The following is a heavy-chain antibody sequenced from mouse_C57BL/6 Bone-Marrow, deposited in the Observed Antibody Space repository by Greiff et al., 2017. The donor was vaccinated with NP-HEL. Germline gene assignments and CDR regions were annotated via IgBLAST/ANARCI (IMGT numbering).Heavy chain of an antibody. CDR2: IYPRSGNT. V-gene: IGHV1-81*01. J-gene: IGHJ2*01. D-gene: IGHD2-1*01. CDR1: GYTFTSYG. CDR3: AREGRGKRRGY. Sequence: QVHVKQSGAELARPGASVKLSCKASGYTFTSYGISWVKQRPGQGLEWIGEIYPRSGNTYYNEKFKGKATLTADKSSSTADMELRSLTSEDSAVYFCAREGRGKRRGYWGQGTTLTVSS.